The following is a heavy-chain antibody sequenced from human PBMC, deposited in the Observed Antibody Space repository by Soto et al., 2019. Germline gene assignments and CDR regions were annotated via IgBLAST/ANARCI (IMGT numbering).Heavy chain of an antibody. D-gene: IGHD4-4*01. V-gene: IGHV1-69*12. CDR3: ARDKDRLQLGGNYYDIPDV. CDR1: GGTFSTYA. CDR2: IIPVFRAP. J-gene: IGHJ6*02. Sequence: QVQLVQSGAEVKKPGSSVKVSCKASGGTFSTYAISWVRQAPGQGLEWMGGIIPVFRAPDYAQKFQGRVTITADESARTAYMELNGLRSEDTAVYYCARDKDRLQLGGNYYDIPDVWGQGTTVTVSS.